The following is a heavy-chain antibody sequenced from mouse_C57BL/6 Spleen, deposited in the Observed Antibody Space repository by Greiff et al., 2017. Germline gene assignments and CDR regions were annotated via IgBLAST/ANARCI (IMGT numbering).Heavy chain of an antibody. CDR3: ARGVSPWFAY. CDR2: ISYDGSN. V-gene: IGHV3-6*01. Sequence: EVQLQESGPGLVKPSQSLSLTCSVTGYSITSGYYWNWIRQFPGNKLEWMGYISYDGSNNYNPSLKNRISITRDTSKNQFFLKLNSVTTEDTATYYCARGVSPWFAYWGQGTQVTVSA. CDR1: GYSITSGYY. J-gene: IGHJ3*01.